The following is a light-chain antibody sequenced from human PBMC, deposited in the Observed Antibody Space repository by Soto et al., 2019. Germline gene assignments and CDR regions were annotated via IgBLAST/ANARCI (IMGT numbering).Light chain of an antibody. J-gene: IGLJ1*01. Sequence: QSVLTQPASLSGSPGQSITISCTGTSSDVRSYNLVSWYQQHPGKAPKLMIYEGSKRPSGVSNRFSGSKSGNTASLTISGLQAEDEADYYCCSYAGSSTYVFGTGTKATVL. CDR1: SSDVRSYNL. V-gene: IGLV2-23*01. CDR2: EGS. CDR3: CSYAGSSTYV.